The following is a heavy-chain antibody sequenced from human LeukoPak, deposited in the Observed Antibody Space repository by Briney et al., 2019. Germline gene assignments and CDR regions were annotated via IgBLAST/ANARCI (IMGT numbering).Heavy chain of an antibody. CDR2: INPNSGGT. CDR3: ARWPRTDRRFDY. D-gene: IGHD2-2*01. CDR1: GYTFTAYY. V-gene: IGHV1-2*02. Sequence: ASVKDSCKASGYTFTAYYMHWVRQAPGQGLEWMGWINPNSGGTNSSQKFQDRVTLTRDTSISTAYMELSRLRSDDTAVYYCARWPRTDRRFDYWGQGTLVTVSS. J-gene: IGHJ4*02.